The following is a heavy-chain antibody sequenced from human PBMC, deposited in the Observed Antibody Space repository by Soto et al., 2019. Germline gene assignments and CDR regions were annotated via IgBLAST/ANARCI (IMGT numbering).Heavy chain of an antibody. D-gene: IGHD6-13*01. CDR2: MNPSSGGT. Sequence: ASVKVSCKASGYSFTDYDINWVRQATGQGLEWMGWMNPSSGGTNYDPKFQDWVTMTRKTSISTAYMEMRRLRSDDTAVYYCARDQQRASDYWGQGTLVTVSS. CDR1: GYSFTDYD. V-gene: IGHV1-2*04. CDR3: ARDQQRASDY. J-gene: IGHJ4*02.